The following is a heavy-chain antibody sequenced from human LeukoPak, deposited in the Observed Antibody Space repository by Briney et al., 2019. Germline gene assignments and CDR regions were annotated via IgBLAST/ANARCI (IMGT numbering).Heavy chain of an antibody. CDR2: INHSGST. Sequence: PSETLSLTCAVYGGSFSGYYWSWIRQPPGKGLEWIGEINHSGSTNYNPSLKSRVTISVDTSKNQFSLKLSSVTAADTAVYYCARLGYCSGGSCYDALFDYWGQGTLVTVSS. CDR3: ARLGYCSGGSCYDALFDY. D-gene: IGHD2-15*01. CDR1: GGSFSGYY. V-gene: IGHV4-34*01. J-gene: IGHJ4*02.